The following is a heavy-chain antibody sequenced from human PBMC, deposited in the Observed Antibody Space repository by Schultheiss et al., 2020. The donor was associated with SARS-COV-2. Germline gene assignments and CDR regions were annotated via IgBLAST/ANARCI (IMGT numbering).Heavy chain of an antibody. CDR2: INHSGST. CDR1: GFSLSTSGMR. V-gene: IGHV4-4*02. Sequence: SGPTLVKPTQTLTLTCTFSGFSLSTSGMRVSWIRQPPGKGLEWIGEINHSGSTNYNPSLKSRVTISVDTSKNQFSLKLSSVTAADTAVYYCARGRVVSYSRYYYYMDVWGKGTTVTVSS. J-gene: IGHJ6*03. D-gene: IGHD1-26*01. CDR3: ARGRVVSYSRYYYYMDV.